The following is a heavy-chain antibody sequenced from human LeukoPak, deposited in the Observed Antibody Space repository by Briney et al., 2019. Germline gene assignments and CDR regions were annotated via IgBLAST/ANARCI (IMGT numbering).Heavy chain of an antibody. J-gene: IGHJ4*02. Sequence: GGSLRLSCAASGFTFSSYEMNWVRQAPGKGLEWVSYISSSGSTKYYADSVKGRFTISRDNAKNSLYLQMISLRAEDTALYYCARVAGFIDYWGQGIL. CDR3: ARVAGFIDY. V-gene: IGHV3-48*03. CDR1: GFTFSSYE. CDR2: ISSSGSTK. D-gene: IGHD3-16*02.